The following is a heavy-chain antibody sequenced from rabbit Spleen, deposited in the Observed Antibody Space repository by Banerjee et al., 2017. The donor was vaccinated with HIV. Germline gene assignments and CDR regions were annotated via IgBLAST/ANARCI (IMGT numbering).Heavy chain of an antibody. CDR2: IYAGSGGIT. J-gene: IGHJ4*01. Sequence: QSLEESGGGLVQPEGSLTLTCTASGFSLSSSHYMCWVRRAPGKGLEWIACIYAGSGGITYYATWARGRFTISKTSSTTVTLQMTSLTAADTATYFCARHLWSEVNSVLWGPGTLVTVS. CDR3: ARHLWSEVNSVL. V-gene: IGHV1S40*01. CDR1: GFSLSSSHY. D-gene: IGHD5-1*01.